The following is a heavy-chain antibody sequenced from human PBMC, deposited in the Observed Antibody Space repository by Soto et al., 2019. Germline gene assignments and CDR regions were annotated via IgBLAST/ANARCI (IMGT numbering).Heavy chain of an antibody. CDR3: ARSPDSSGYYPRWYYYGMDV. V-gene: IGHV4-59*12. J-gene: IGHJ6*02. D-gene: IGHD3-22*01. CDR1: GGSISSYY. Sequence: SETLSLTCTVSGGSISSYYWSWIRQPPGKGLEWIGYIYYSGSTNYNPSLKSRVTISVDKSKNQFSLKLSSVTAADTAVYYCARSPDSSGYYPRWYYYGMDVWGQGTTVT. CDR2: IYYSGST.